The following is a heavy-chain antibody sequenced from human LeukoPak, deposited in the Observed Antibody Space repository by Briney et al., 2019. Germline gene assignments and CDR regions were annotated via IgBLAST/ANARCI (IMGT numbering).Heavy chain of an antibody. CDR1: GGSFSTYY. CDR3: ARDAPSYGSGSFAPSPY. Sequence: RPSETLSLTCTVSGGSFSTYYWSWIRQPPGKGLEWIGYIYYSGSTYYNPSLKSRVTISVDTSKNQFSLKLSSVTAADTAVYYCARDAPSYGSGSFAPSPYWGQGTLVTVSS. D-gene: IGHD3-10*01. J-gene: IGHJ4*02. CDR2: IYYSGST. V-gene: IGHV4-59*12.